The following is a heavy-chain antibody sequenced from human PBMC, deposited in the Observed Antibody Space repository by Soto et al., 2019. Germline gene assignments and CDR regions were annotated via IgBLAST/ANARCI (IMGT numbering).Heavy chain of an antibody. CDR2: IYYSGST. D-gene: IGHD5-12*01. V-gene: IGHV4-39*01. Sequence: QLQLQESGPGLVKPSETLSLTCTVSGDSINSSNYYWDWIRQPPGKGLEWIGSIYYSGSTYYNPSLKSRVTISVDTSKNEFSLKLCSVTAADTAVFYCARHLEMASIEYCFDYWGQGTLVTVSS. CDR3: ARHLEMASIEYCFDY. CDR1: GDSINSSNYY. J-gene: IGHJ4*02.